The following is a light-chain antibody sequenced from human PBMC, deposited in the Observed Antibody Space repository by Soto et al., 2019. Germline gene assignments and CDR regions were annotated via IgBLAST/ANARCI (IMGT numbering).Light chain of an antibody. CDR3: QQYGSSPGT. CDR1: QSVGKK. V-gene: IGKV3-20*01. Sequence: VMKQSPGSLSVSPAERAALSCRASQSVGKKLAWYQQKPGQAPRLLIYGASTRATGVPARFSGSGSGTDFTLTISRLEPEDFAVYYCQQYGSSPGTFGQGTKV. CDR2: GAS. J-gene: IGKJ1*01.